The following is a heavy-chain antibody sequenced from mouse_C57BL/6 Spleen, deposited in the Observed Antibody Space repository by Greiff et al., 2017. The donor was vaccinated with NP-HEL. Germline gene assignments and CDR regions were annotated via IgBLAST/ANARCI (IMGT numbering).Heavy chain of an antibody. V-gene: IGHV1-82*01. CDR2: IYPGDGDT. Sequence: VQLQQSGPELVKPGASLKISCKASGYAFSSSWMNWVKQRPGKGLEWIGRIYPGDGDTNYNGKFKGKSTLTADNSSSTAYKQLTSLSSENSAVYFWDRYGGYWGQGTTLTVSS. CDR3: DRYGGY. CDR1: GYAFSSSW. J-gene: IGHJ2*01. D-gene: IGHD2-3*01.